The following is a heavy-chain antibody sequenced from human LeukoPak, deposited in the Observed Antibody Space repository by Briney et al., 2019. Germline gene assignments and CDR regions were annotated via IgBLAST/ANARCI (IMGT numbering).Heavy chain of an antibody. D-gene: IGHD6-19*01. CDR2: ISSSSSTI. CDR3: ARDLGSSGFFDY. CDR1: GFTFSSHS. J-gene: IGHJ4*02. Sequence: GGSLRLSCAASGFTFSSHSMNWVRQAPGKGLEWVSYISSSSSTIYYADSVKGRFTISRDNSRNTLYLQMNSLRAEDTAVYYCARDLGSSGFFDYWGQGTLVTVSP. V-gene: IGHV3-48*01.